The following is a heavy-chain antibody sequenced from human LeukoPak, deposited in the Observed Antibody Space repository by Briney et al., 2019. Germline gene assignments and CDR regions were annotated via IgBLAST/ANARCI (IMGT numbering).Heavy chain of an antibody. J-gene: IGHJ6*02. CDR1: GGSFSGYY. CDR2: INHSGST. V-gene: IGHV4-34*01. Sequence: SETLSLTCAVYGGSFSGYYWSWIRQPPGKGLEWIGEINHSGSTNYNPSLKSRVTISVDTSKNQFSLKLSSVTAADTAVYYCARGSYYYGSGSYWNYYYGTDVWGQGTTVTVSS. CDR3: ARGSYYYGSGSYWNYYYGTDV. D-gene: IGHD3-10*01.